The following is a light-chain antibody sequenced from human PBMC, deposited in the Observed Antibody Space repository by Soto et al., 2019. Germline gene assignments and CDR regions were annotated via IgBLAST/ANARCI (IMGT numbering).Light chain of an antibody. Sequence: EIVLTHSPATLSFSPGERSTLSCRASQSVSSYLAWYQQKPGQAPRLLIYDASNRATGIPARFSGSGSGTDFTLTISCLEPEDFAGYYCQQRSNWPLGFGGATKVDIK. CDR2: DAS. J-gene: IGKJ4*01. CDR1: QSVSSY. CDR3: QQRSNWPLG. V-gene: IGKV3-11*01.